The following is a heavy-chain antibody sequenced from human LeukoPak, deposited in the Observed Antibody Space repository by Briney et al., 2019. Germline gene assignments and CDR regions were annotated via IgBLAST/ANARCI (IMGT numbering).Heavy chain of an antibody. J-gene: IGHJ4*02. Sequence: SQTLSLTCTVSGGSISSGGYYWSWIRQPPGKGLEWIGYIYHSGSTYYNPSLKSRVTISVDRSKNQFSLKLSSVTAADTAVYYCAGTAGYCSSTSCYIGYWGQGTLVTVS. CDR1: GGSISSGGYY. V-gene: IGHV4-30-2*01. D-gene: IGHD2-2*02. CDR2: IYHSGST. CDR3: AGTAGYCSSTSCYIGY.